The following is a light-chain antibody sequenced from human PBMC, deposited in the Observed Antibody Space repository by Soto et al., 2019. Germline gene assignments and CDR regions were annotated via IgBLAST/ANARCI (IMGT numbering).Light chain of an antibody. CDR1: QSVLYSSNNKNY. Sequence: DILMTQSPDSLAVSLGGRATINCKSSQSVLYSSNNKNYLAWYQQKPGQPPKLLIYWASTRESGVPDRFSGSGSGTDFTLTISSLQAEDVAVYYCQQYYSTPFTFGPGTKVDI. J-gene: IGKJ3*01. CDR3: QQYYSTPFT. V-gene: IGKV4-1*01. CDR2: WAS.